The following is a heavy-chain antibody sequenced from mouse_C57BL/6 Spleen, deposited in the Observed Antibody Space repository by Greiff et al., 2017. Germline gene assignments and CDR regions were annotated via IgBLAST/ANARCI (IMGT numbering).Heavy chain of an antibody. Sequence: EVKLMESGGGLVQPGGSLKLSCAASGIDFSRYWMSWVRRAPGKGLEWIGEINPDSSTINYAPSLKDKFIISRDNAKHTLYLQMSKVRSEDTAVDYCARLRDYDGSYYAMDYWGQGTSVTVSS. CDR2: INPDSSTI. J-gene: IGHJ4*01. CDR3: ARLRDYDGSYYAMDY. V-gene: IGHV4-1*01. D-gene: IGHD1-1*01. CDR1: GIDFSRYW.